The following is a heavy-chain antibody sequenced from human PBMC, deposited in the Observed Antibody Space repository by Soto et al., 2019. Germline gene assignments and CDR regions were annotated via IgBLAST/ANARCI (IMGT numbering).Heavy chain of an antibody. V-gene: IGHV1-46*01. D-gene: IGHD2-2*01. CDR1: GYTLTNYY. CDR3: VREGAPAANLFDY. Sequence: QVQLVQSGAEMKMPGASVRVSCKAFGYTLTNYYMHWVRQAPGQGLEWMGFINPDGRWADYAQKFQGRVTVSRNTSTNTLFLDLSSLRSEDTAVYYCVREGAPAANLFDYWGQGTLVTVSS. J-gene: IGHJ4*02. CDR2: INPDGRWA.